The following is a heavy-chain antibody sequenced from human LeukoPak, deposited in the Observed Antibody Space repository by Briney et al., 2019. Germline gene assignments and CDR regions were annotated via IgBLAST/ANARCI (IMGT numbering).Heavy chain of an antibody. J-gene: IGHJ3*01. Sequence: SVKVSCKASGGTFSSYAISWVRQAPGQGLEWMGGIIPIFGTANYAQKFQGRVTITTDESTSTAYMELSSLRSEDTAVYYCAREGRERGYDILTPSRSRASVLGVWGQGTMVTVSS. CDR1: GGTFSSYA. D-gene: IGHD3-9*01. CDR2: IIPIFGTA. V-gene: IGHV1-69*05. CDR3: AREGRERGYDILTPSRSRASVLGV.